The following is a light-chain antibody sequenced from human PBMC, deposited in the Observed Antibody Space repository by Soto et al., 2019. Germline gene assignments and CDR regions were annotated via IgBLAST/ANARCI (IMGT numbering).Light chain of an antibody. J-gene: IGLJ2*01. Sequence: QSALAQPASVSGSPGQSITISCTGTSSDIGGYNFVSWYQQHPGKAPKLMIFDVNSRPSGVPNRFSGSKSGNTASLTISRLQAEDEADYYCTSYTSSSTLLFGGGTQLTVL. CDR2: DVN. CDR1: SSDIGGYNF. CDR3: TSYTSSSTLL. V-gene: IGLV2-14*03.